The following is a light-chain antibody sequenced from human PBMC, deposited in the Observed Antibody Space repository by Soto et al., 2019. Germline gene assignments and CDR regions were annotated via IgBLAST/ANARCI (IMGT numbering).Light chain of an antibody. J-gene: IGLJ2*01. V-gene: IGLV2-23*01. Sequence: QSALTQPASVSGSPGQSITFSCTGNSSDVGSYNVVSWYQQHPGKAPKLMIYEGAKRPSGVSNRFSGSKSGNTASLTISGLQAEDEADYYCCSYADSSTSLFGGGTKLTVL. CDR1: SSDVGSYNV. CDR2: EGA. CDR3: CSYADSSTSL.